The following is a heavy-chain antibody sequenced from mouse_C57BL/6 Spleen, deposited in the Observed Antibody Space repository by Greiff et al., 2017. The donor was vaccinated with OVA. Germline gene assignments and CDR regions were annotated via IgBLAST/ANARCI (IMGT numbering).Heavy chain of an antibody. CDR2: INPNNGGT. D-gene: IGHD1-1*01. Sequence: EVQLQQSGPELVKPGASVKISCKASGYTFTDYYMNWVKQSHGKSLEWIGDINPNNGGTSYNQKFKGKATLTVDKSSSTAYMELRSLTSEDSAVYYCARERLGSSYDYAMDYWGQGTSVTVSS. CDR3: ARERLGSSYDYAMDY. J-gene: IGHJ4*01. V-gene: IGHV1-26*01. CDR1: GYTFTDYY.